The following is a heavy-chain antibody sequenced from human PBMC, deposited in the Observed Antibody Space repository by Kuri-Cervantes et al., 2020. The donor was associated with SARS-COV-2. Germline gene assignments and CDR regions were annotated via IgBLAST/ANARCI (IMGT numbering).Heavy chain of an antibody. CDR1: GFTFDDYA. J-gene: IGHJ6*02. CDR3: AKDMGHYYGMDV. Sequence: SLKISCAASGFTFDDYAMHWVRQAPGKGLEWVSGISWNSGSIGYADSVKGRFTISRDNAKNSLCLQMNSLRAEDTALYYCAKDMGHYYGMDVWGQGTTVTVSS. V-gene: IGHV3-9*01. CDR2: ISWNSGSI.